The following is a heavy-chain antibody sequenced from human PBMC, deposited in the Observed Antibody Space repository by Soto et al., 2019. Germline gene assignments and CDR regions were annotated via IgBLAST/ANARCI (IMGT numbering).Heavy chain of an antibody. D-gene: IGHD5-12*01. CDR1: GDTFHRHA. J-gene: IGHJ4*02. V-gene: IGHV1-69*06. CDR3: AVIGYDLDY. CDR2: IIPMFGTA. Sequence: QVQLVQSGAEVKKPGSSVKVSCRGSGDTFHRHALSWVRQAPGQGLEWMGGIIPMFGTANYAQKFQGRVTITADTPTSTAYMELSSLRFEDTAFYYCAVIGYDLDYWGQGTLVAVSS.